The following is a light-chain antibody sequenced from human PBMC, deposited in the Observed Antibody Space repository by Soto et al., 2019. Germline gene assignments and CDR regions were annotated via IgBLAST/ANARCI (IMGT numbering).Light chain of an antibody. J-gene: IGKJ1*01. CDR3: LQDYDYLWT. Sequence: AIQMTQSPSSLSASVGDSITITCRASQDIISDLGWYQQKPGRAPKLLIYDASSLQGGVPSRFSGSGSGTDFTLTISSLQPEDFATYYCLQDYDYLWTFGQGTKVDIK. CDR2: DAS. CDR1: QDIISD. V-gene: IGKV1-6*01.